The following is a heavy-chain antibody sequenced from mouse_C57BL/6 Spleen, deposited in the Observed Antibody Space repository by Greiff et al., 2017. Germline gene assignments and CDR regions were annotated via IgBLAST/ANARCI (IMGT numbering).Heavy chain of an antibody. J-gene: IGHJ4*01. CDR3: ARPATEGAMDY. Sequence: QVQLQQPGAELARPGSSVKLSCKASGYTFTSYWMHWVKQRPIQGLEWIGNIDPSDSETHYNQKFKDKATLTVDKSSSTAYMQLSSLTSEDSAVYCCARPATEGAMDYWGQGTSVTVSS. D-gene: IGHD1-1*01. CDR2: IDPSDSET. CDR1: GYTFTSYW. V-gene: IGHV1-52*01.